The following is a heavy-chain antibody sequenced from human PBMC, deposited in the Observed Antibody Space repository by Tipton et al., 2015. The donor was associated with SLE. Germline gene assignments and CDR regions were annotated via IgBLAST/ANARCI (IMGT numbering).Heavy chain of an antibody. Sequence: SLRLSCAASGFSVSDIRMTWVRQAPGKGLEWVSVVDGGGGTDYADSVRGRFTTSRDNSQNTLYLQMNSLNADDTAVYYCARAGTWGNCDYWGQGTLVTVSS. CDR1: GFSVSDIR. V-gene: IGHV3-66*02. D-gene: IGHD3-16*01. CDR3: ARAGTWGNCDY. J-gene: IGHJ4*02. CDR2: VDGGGGT.